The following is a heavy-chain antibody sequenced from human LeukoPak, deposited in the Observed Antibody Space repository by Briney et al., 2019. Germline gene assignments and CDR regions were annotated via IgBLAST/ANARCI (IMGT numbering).Heavy chain of an antibody. CDR1: GGTFSSYA. CDR2: IIPIFGTA. V-gene: IGHV1-69*13. Sequence: GASVKVSCKASGGTFSSYAISWVRQAPGQGLEWMGGIIPIFGTANYAQKFQGRVTITADESTSTAYMELSSLRSGDTAVYYCARINVPNCSGGSCYFDYWGQGTLVTVSS. J-gene: IGHJ4*02. D-gene: IGHD2-15*01. CDR3: ARINVPNCSGGSCYFDY.